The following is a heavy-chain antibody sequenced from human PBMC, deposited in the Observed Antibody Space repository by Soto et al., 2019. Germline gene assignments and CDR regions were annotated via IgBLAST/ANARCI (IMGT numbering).Heavy chain of an antibody. Sequence: WGSLRLSCSASGFTFSSYAMHWVRQAPGKGLEYASGISSNGETTYYVDSVKGRFIISRDNSKNTLYFQMTSLKTEDTAVYYCVKDPGAVTGDEYFQHWGLGTLVTVSS. J-gene: IGHJ1*01. CDR1: GFTFSSYA. V-gene: IGHV3-64D*06. CDR3: VKDPGAVTGDEYFQH. CDR2: ISSNGETT. D-gene: IGHD6-19*01.